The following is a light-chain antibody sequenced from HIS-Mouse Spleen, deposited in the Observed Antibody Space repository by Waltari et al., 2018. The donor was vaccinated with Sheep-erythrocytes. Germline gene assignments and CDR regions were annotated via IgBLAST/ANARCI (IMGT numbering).Light chain of an antibody. CDR2: AAS. CDR1: QGISNY. V-gene: IGKV1-27*01. J-gene: IGKJ3*01. CDR3: QKYNSALFT. Sequence: IQMTQSPSSLSAPVGDRVTSTCRASQGISNYLAWYQQKPGKVPKLLIYAASTLQSGVPSRFSGSGSGTDFTLTISSLQPEDVATYYCQKYNSALFTFGPGTKVDIK.